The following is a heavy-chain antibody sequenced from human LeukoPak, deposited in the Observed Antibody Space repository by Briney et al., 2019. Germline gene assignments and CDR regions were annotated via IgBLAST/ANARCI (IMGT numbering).Heavy chain of an antibody. CDR1: GFTFSSYG. CDR3: AIVPAARGDY. CDR2: IRYDGSNK. J-gene: IGHJ4*02. Sequence: GGSLRLSCAASGFTFSSYGMHWVRQAPGKGLEWVAFIRYDGSNKYYADSVKGRFTISRDNSKNTLYLQMSSLRAEDTAVYYCAIVPAARGDYWGQGTLVTVSS. D-gene: IGHD2-2*01. V-gene: IGHV3-30*02.